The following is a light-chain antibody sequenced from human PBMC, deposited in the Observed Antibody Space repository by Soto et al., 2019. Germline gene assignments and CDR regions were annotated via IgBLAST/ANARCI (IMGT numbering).Light chain of an antibody. V-gene: IGKV3-11*01. J-gene: IGKJ1*01. CDR3: QQRSNWLTWT. Sequence: EIVLTQSPATLSLSPGERATLSCRASQSVNSYLAWYQQKPGQAPRLLIYDASNRATGIPARFSGSGSGTDFTLTISSLEPEDFAVYYCQQRSNWLTWTFGQGTRVEIK. CDR1: QSVNSY. CDR2: DAS.